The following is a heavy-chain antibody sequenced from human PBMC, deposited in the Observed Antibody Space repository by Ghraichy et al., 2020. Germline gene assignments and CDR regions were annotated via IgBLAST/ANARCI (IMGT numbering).Heavy chain of an antibody. Sequence: ASVKVSCKASGYTFTSYDINWVRQATGQGLEWMGWMNPNSGNTGYAQKFQGRVTMTRNTSISTAYMELSSLRSEDTAVYYCARGKKVVPPTILYYYYYYYMDVWGKGTTVTVSS. CDR3: ARGKKVVPPTILYYYYYYYMDV. J-gene: IGHJ6*03. CDR1: GYTFTSYD. V-gene: IGHV1-8*01. D-gene: IGHD2-2*01. CDR2: MNPNSGNT.